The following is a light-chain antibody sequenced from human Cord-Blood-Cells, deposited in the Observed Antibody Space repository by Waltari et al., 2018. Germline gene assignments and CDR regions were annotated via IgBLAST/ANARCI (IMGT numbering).Light chain of an antibody. CDR3: LQDYNYPYT. CDR1: QGIRND. V-gene: IGKV1-6*01. J-gene: IGKJ2*01. CDR2: AAS. Sequence: AIPTTQSPSSLSASVGDRVTLTCRASQGIRNDLGWYQQKPGKAPKLLIYAASSLQSGVPSRFSGSGSGTDFTLTISSLQPEDFATYYCLQDYNYPYTFGQGTKLEIK.